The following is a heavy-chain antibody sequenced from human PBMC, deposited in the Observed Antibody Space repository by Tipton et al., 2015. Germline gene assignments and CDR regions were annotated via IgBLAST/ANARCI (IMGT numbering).Heavy chain of an antibody. CDR1: GGSISTSY. CDR3: ARGGNNWFDP. Sequence: TLSLTCTVSGGSISTSYWSWIRQPAGKGLEWIGRVYPSGNTHYNPSLKSRVTMSVDTSKNQFSLKLTSVNAADTAVYYCARGGNNWFDPWGQGTLVTASS. J-gene: IGHJ5*02. V-gene: IGHV4-4*07. CDR2: VYPSGNT. D-gene: IGHD2-15*01.